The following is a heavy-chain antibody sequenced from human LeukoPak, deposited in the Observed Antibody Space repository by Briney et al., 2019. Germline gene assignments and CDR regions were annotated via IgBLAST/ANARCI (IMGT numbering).Heavy chain of an antibody. Sequence: GGSLRLSCAASGFTFSSYSMNWVRQAPGKGLEWVSYISSSSSTIYYADSVKGRFTISRDNAKNSLYLQMNSLRAEDTAVYYCARGSRGLLADYWGQGTLVTVSS. J-gene: IGHJ4*02. CDR2: ISSSSSTI. CDR3: ARGSRGLLADY. D-gene: IGHD1-26*01. CDR1: GFTFSSYS. V-gene: IGHV3-48*01.